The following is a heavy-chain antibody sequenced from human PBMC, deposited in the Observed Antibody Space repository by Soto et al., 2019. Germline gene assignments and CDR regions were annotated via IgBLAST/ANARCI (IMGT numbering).Heavy chain of an antibody. D-gene: IGHD2-2*01. Sequence: QVQLQQSGAGLLKPSETLSLTCAVYGGSFSDYFWSWIRQPPGKGLEWIGEINHSESTRYNPSLKSRVNISVDTSMKHFALTLSSVTAADTAVYFCASSGTSRHWGQGTLVTVSS. CDR3: ASSGTSRH. J-gene: IGHJ4*02. CDR2: INHSEST. CDR1: GGSFSDYF. V-gene: IGHV4-34*01.